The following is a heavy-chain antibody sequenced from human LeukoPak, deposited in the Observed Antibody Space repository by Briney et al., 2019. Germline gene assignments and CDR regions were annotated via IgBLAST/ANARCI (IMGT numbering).Heavy chain of an antibody. CDR1: GGSFSGYY. CDR2: INHSGST. Sequence: PSESLSLTCDVYGGSFSGYYWSWIRQPPGKWLEWIGEINHSGSTNYNPSLKTRATIPGDTSKIQFSLKLSCVTAADTAVYFCARGGYNYVINDWSRTGLGAYPTKYYYHMDVWGKGTTVTDSS. V-gene: IGHV4-34*01. CDR3: ARGGYNYVINDWSRTGLGAYPTKYYYHMDV. J-gene: IGHJ6*03. D-gene: IGHD5-18*01.